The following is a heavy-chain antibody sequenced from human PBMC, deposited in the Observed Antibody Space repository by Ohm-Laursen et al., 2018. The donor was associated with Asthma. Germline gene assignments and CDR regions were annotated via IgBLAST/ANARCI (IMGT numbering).Heavy chain of an antibody. V-gene: IGHV3-21*04. D-gene: IGHD4-17*01. CDR1: GYTFSRYS. CDR2: ISTASSFI. J-gene: IGHJ6*02. CDR3: VKTYGDFGDYYYSAMDV. Sequence: SLRLSCAASGYTFSRYSIHWVRQIPGKGLEWVASISTASSFIYYADSVRGRFTTSRDSAKNSLYLQMNSLRAEDTALYYCVKTYGDFGDYYYSAMDVWGQGTTVTVSS.